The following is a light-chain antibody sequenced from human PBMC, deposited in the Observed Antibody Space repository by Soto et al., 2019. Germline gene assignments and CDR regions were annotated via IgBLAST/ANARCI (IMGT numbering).Light chain of an antibody. CDR2: GAS. J-gene: IGKJ4*01. CDR1: QSCSSY. V-gene: IGKV3-20*01. CDR3: QQYGSSPLT. Sequence: EIVLTQAPGTVSLSPGERATLSCRASQSCSSYLAWYQQKPGQAPRLLMYGASSRATGTPDRFSGSGSGTDFTLTISRLEPEDFAVYYCQQYGSSPLTFGGGTKVDIK.